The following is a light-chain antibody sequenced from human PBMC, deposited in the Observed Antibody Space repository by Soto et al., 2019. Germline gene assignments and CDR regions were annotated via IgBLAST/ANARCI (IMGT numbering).Light chain of an antibody. J-gene: IGKJ1*01. V-gene: IGKV1-5*03. Sequence: DIQMTQSPSTLSASVGDRVTISVRASQSISPYLAWYQQKAGKAPKLLIYKASTLESGVPSRFSGSGSGTEFTLTISSLQPDDFATYYCQQYNGYSRTFGQGTKVDIK. CDR2: KAS. CDR3: QQYNGYSRT. CDR1: QSISPY.